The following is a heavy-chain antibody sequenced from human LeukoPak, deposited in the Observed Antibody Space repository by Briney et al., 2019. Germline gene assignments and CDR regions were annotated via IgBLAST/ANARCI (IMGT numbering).Heavy chain of an antibody. D-gene: IGHD6-13*01. V-gene: IGHV4-59*01. CDR2: IYYSGST. CDR1: GGSISSYY. J-gene: IGHJ4*02. Sequence: SETLSLTCTVSGGSISSYYWSWIRQPPGKGLEWIGYIYYSGSTNYNPSLKSRVTISVDASKNQFSLKLSSVTAADTAVYYCAREGSSSSWDYWGQGTLVTVSS. CDR3: AREGSSSSWDY.